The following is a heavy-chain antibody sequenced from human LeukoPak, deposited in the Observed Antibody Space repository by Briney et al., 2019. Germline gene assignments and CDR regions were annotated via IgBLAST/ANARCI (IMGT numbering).Heavy chain of an antibody. J-gene: IGHJ4*02. CDR2: IYHSGST. V-gene: IGHV4-4*02. Sequence: SETLSLTCAVPGGSISSSNWWSWVRQPPGKGLEWIGEIYHSGSTNYNPSLKSRVTISVDKSKNQFSLKLSSVTAADTAVYYCARDGGSGSQDFDYWGQGTLVTVSS. D-gene: IGHD1-26*01. CDR1: GGSISSSNW. CDR3: ARDGGSGSQDFDY.